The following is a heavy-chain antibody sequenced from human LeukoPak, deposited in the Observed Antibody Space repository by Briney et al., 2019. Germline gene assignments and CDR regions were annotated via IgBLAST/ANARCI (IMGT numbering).Heavy chain of an antibody. D-gene: IGHD1-1*01. CDR1: GATFSSHA. J-gene: IGHJ6*03. V-gene: IGHV1-69*05. CDR2: IIPIFDTP. CDR3: ARAPNVKVNYYMDV. Sequence: ASVKVSCKASGATFSSHAVSWVRQAPGQGLEWLGGIIPIFDTPSYAQMFQGRLTITKDESTSTSFMELSSLRSEDTAVYYCARAPNVKVNYYMDVWGKGTTVTVSS.